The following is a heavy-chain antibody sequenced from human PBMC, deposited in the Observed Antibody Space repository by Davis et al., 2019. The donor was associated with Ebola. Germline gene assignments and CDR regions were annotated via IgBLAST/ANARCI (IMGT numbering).Heavy chain of an antibody. V-gene: IGHV4-30-2*01. J-gene: IGHJ6*03. Sequence: PSETLSLTCAVYGGSFSGYSWSWIRQPPGKAPEWIGSIYRGGNTYYSPSVRSRVIISVDRSKNQFSLEVTSVTAADTAVYYCASSYCTSARCYYYMDVWGRGTTVTVSS. CDR3: ASSYCTSARCYYYMDV. D-gene: IGHD2-8*02. CDR2: IYRGGNT. CDR1: GGSFSGYS.